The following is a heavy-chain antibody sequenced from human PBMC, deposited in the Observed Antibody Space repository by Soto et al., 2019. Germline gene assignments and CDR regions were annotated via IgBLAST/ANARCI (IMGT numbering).Heavy chain of an antibody. D-gene: IGHD2-21*02. CDR3: ARAGYCGPGCYYYFDY. V-gene: IGHV3-7*01. CDR1: GFTLGSYW. Sequence: GSLRLSCAVSGFTLGSYWMNWVRLIPGKGLEWVAYIKPDGSATYYVDSVKGRFTISRDNAKNSLYLQMNSLRVEDTSVYYCARAGYCGPGCYYYFDYWGQGTLVTVSS. CDR2: IKPDGSAT. J-gene: IGHJ4*02.